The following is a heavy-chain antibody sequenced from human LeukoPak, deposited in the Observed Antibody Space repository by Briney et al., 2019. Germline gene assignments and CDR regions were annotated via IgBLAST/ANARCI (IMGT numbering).Heavy chain of an antibody. J-gene: IGHJ4*02. V-gene: IGHV4-61*01. D-gene: IGHD2-15*01. CDR1: GGSVSSGSYY. CDR2: IYYSGST. CDR3: ARGTHCSGGSCYSHDY. Sequence: PSETLSLTCTVSGGSVSSGSYYWSWIRQPPGKGLEWIGYIYYSGSTSYNPSLKSRVTISVDTSKNQFSLKLSSVTAADTAVYYCARGTHCSGGSCYSHDYWGQGTLVTVSS.